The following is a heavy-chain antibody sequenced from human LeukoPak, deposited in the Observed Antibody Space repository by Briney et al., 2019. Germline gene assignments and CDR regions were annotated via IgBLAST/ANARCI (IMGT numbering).Heavy chain of an antibody. Sequence: KPGESLKISCKGSGYTFTAYWIGWVRQMPGKGLEWMGIIYPGDSDTRYSPSFQGQVTISADKSISTAYLQWSSLKASDTAMYYCARPDSYDPSGYWAQGYWGQGPLVTVPS. CDR3: ARPDSYDPSGYWAQGY. V-gene: IGHV5-51*01. J-gene: IGHJ4*02. D-gene: IGHD3-22*01. CDR2: IYPGDSDT. CDR1: GYTFTAYW.